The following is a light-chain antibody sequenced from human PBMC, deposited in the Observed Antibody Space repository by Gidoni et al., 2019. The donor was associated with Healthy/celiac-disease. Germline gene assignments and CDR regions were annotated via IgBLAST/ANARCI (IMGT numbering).Light chain of an antibody. CDR1: QDISNY. CDR3: QQYDNLLT. J-gene: IGKJ4*01. Sequence: DIQMTQSPSSLSASVGDRVTITCQASQDISNYLNWYQQKPGKAPKLLIYDASNLETGVPSRFSGSGSGTDFTITISSLQPEDSATYYCQQYDNLLTFGGGTKVEIK. CDR2: DAS. V-gene: IGKV1-33*01.